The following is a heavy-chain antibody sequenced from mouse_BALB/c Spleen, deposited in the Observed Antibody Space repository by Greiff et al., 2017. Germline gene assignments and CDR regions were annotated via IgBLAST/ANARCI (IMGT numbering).Heavy chain of an antibody. CDR2: ISYDGSN. D-gene: IGHD2-1*01. CDR1: GYSITSGYY. J-gene: IGHJ2*01. V-gene: IGHV3-6*02. Sequence: EVQLQESGPGLVKPSQSLSLTCSVTGYSITSGYYWNWIRQFPGNKLEWMGYISYDGSNNYNPSLKNRIYITRDTSKNQFFLKLNSVTTEDTATYYCARDEDGNYDYWGQGTTLTGSS. CDR3: ARDEDGNYDY.